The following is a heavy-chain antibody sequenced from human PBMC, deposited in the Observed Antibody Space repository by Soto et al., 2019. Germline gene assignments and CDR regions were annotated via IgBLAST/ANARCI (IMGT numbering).Heavy chain of an antibody. CDR2: IMGSGDNT. V-gene: IGHV3-23*01. CDR3: GALPLVLAMAFAY. Sequence: GRALKLSCAASGCTCINYVMSWVRQAPGKGLEWVSSIMGSGDNTYYADSVRGRFPTSTDHPNNTPFLPLTPPRAQILALYSRGALPLVLAMAFAYGGQGLRATVSS. D-gene: IGHD3-10*01. CDR1: GCTCINYV. J-gene: IGHJ4*02.